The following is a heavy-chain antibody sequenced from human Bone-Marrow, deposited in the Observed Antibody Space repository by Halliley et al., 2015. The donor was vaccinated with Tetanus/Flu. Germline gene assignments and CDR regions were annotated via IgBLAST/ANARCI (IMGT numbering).Heavy chain of an antibody. CDR3: TTVGYNWDDDDY. D-gene: IGHD1-20*01. CDR2: IKGEIDGGIT. Sequence: VGHIKGEIDGGITNYAAPVKGRFTISRDDSKNTVDLQMNSLKTEDTAVYYCTTVGYNWDDDDYWGQGTLVTVSS. V-gene: IGHV3-15*06. J-gene: IGHJ4*02.